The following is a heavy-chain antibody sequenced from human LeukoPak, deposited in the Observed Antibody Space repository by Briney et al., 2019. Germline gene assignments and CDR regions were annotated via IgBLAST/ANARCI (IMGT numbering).Heavy chain of an antibody. D-gene: IGHD3-3*01. V-gene: IGHV4-39*01. CDR2: IYYSGST. J-gene: IGHJ4*02. CDR3: ARRPPYYDFWSGYYTGIWFFDY. Sequence: SSETLSLTCTVSGGSISSSSYYWGWIRQPPGKGLEWIGSIYYSGSTYCNPSLKSRVTISVDTSKNQFSLKLSSVTAADTAVYYCARRPPYYDFWSGYYTGIWFFDYWGQGTLVTVSS. CDR1: GGSISSSSYY.